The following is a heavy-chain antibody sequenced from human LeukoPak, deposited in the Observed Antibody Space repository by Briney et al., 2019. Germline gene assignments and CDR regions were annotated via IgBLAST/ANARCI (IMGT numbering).Heavy chain of an antibody. D-gene: IGHD3-10*01. CDR1: GGSISSYY. V-gene: IGHV4-4*07. CDR3: ARVDMIRGGINWFDP. J-gene: IGHJ5*02. Sequence: PSETLSLTCTVSGGSISSYYWSWIRQPAGKGLEWIGRIYTSGSTNYNPSLKSRVTMSVDTSKNQFSLKLSSVTAADTAVYYCARVDMIRGGINWFDPWGQGTLVTVSS. CDR2: IYTSGST.